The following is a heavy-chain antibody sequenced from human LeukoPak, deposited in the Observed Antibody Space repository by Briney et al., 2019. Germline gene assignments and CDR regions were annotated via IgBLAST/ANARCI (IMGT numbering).Heavy chain of an antibody. CDR2: INHSGST. Sequence: GSLRLSCAASGFTFSDYYWSWIRQPPGKGLEWIGEINHSGSTNYNPSLKSRVTISVDTSKDQFSLKLSSVTAADTAVYYCARSTLVRPSNNWGGWYGSSFDYWGQGTLVTVSS. D-gene: IGHD6-19*01. J-gene: IGHJ4*02. V-gene: IGHV4-34*01. CDR1: GFTFSDYY. CDR3: ARSTLVRPSNNWGGWYGSSFDY.